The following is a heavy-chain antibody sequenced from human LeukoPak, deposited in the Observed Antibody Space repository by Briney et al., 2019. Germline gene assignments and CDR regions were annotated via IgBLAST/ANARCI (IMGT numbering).Heavy chain of an antibody. Sequence: ASVKASCKASGYTFTSYGISWVRQAPGQGLEWMGWISAYNGNTNYAQKLQGRVTMTTDTSTSTAYMELRSLRSDDTAVYYCARVGDLSGRPSGDAFDIWGQGTMVTVSS. CDR1: GYTFTSYG. CDR2: ISAYNGNT. D-gene: IGHD3-3*01. V-gene: IGHV1-18*01. J-gene: IGHJ3*02. CDR3: ARVGDLSGRPSGDAFDI.